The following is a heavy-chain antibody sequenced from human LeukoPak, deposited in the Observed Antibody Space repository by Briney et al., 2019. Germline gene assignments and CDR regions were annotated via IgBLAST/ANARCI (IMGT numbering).Heavy chain of an antibody. CDR3: ARDPLRGIAVAGHEDY. CDR2: ISSSGSTI. D-gene: IGHD6-19*01. CDR1: GFTFSDYY. V-gene: IGHV3-11*04. J-gene: IGHJ4*02. Sequence: GGSLRLSCAASGFTFSDYYMSWIRQAPGKGLEWVSYISSSGSTIYYADSVKGRFTISRDNAKSSLYLQMNSLRAGDTAVYYCARDPLRGIAVAGHEDYWGQGTLVTVSS.